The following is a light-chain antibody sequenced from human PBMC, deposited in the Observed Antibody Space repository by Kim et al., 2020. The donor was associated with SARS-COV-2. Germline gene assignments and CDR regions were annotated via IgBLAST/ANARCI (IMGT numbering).Light chain of an antibody. Sequence: LNFTISCSGSNFKIWTNYVSWYQQLPGVAPKLLIYDSNRRPAGIPDRFSDSKSGTSATLAITGLQTGDEAVYYCGTWDNRLNAWIFGGGTQLTFL. J-gene: IGLJ2*01. V-gene: IGLV1-51*01. CDR2: DSN. CDR1: NFKIWTNY. CDR3: GTWDNRLNAWI.